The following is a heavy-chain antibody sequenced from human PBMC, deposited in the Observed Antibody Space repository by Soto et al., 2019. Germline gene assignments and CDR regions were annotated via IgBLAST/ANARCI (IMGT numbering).Heavy chain of an antibody. CDR3: ASSYVSRGDFLDY. Sequence: QVQLQESGPGLVKPSQTLSLTCTVSGGSISSGDYYWSWIRQPPGKGLEWIGYIYYSGSTYYNPSLKSGVTISVDTSKNQLSLKLSSATTADTAVYYCASSYVSRGDFLDYWGQGTLVTVSS. CDR2: IYYSGST. D-gene: IGHD3-16*01. V-gene: IGHV4-30-4*01. J-gene: IGHJ4*02. CDR1: GGSISSGDYY.